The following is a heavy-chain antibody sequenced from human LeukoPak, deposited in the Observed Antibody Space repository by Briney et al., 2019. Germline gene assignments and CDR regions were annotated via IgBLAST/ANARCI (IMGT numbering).Heavy chain of an antibody. CDR2: ISGSGGST. J-gene: IGHJ3*02. CDR3: AKEEVGVRHSPDAFDI. Sequence: GGSLRLSCAASGFTFSDYYMSWIRQAPGKGLEWVSAISGSGGSTYYADSVKGRFTISRDNSKNTLYLQMNSLRAEDTAVYYCAKEEVGVRHSPDAFDIWGQGTMVTVSS. D-gene: IGHD1-26*01. V-gene: IGHV3-23*01. CDR1: GFTFSDYY.